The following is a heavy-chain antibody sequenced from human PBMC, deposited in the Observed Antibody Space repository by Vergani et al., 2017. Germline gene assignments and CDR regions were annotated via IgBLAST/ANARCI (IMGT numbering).Heavy chain of an antibody. V-gene: IGHV1-46*01. J-gene: IGHJ4*02. CDR3: ARGEGGFVVVTANLDY. CDR2: INPSGGST. Sequence: QVQLVQSGAEVKKPGASVKVSCKVSGYTLTELSMHWVRQAPGKGLEWMGIINPSGGSTSYAQKFQGRVTMTRDTSTSTVYMERRSLRSEDTAVYYCARGEGGFVVVTANLDYWGQGTLVTVSS. D-gene: IGHD2-21*02. CDR1: GYTLTELS.